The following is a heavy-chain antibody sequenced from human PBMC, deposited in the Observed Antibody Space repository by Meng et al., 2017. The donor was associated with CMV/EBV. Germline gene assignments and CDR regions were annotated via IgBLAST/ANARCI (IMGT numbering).Heavy chain of an antibody. Sequence: QFQLGPSGAEVKKPGASGKVPCKASGYTFTIDGISWVRQAPGQGLEWMGWISASHGNTNSAQKLQGSVTMTTATSPCTAYLELRSLRSADTALYYCARVGGGNWFDPWGQGTLVTVSS. CDR1: GYTFTIDG. D-gene: IGHD3-16*01. V-gene: IGHV1-18*01. CDR2: ISASHGNT. J-gene: IGHJ5*02. CDR3: ARVGGGNWFDP.